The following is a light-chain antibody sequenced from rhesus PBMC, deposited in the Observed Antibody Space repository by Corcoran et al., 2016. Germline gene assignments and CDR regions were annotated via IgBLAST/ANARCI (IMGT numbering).Light chain of an antibody. V-gene: IGLV2S7*01. CDR1: SSDIGGYNY. CDR3: CSYTTSSTFI. J-gene: IGLJ1*01. Sequence: QSAPTQPPSVSGSPGQSVTISCTGTSSDIGGYNYVSWYQQHPGKAPKLMIYGVSNRPSGVSDRFSGSKSVNTASLTISGLQAEDEADYYCCSYTTSSTFIVGAGTRLTVL. CDR2: GVS.